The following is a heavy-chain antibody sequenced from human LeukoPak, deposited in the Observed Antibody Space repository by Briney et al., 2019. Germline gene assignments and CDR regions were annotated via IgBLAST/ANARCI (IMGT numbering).Heavy chain of an antibody. J-gene: IGHJ4*02. CDR1: GYTFTGYY. CDR2: INPNSGGT. Sequence: GASVKVSCKASGYTFTGYYMHCVRQAPGQGLEWMGWINPNSGGTNYAHKFQGRLTMTRDTPISTPYIELSRLTSDDTAVYYCSRVRRPSILDYWGQGTLVSVSS. CDR3: SRVRRPSILDY. V-gene: IGHV1-2*07.